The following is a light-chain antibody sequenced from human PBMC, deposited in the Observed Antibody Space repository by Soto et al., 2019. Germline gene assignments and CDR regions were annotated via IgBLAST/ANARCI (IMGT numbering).Light chain of an antibody. J-gene: IGKJ5*01. CDR2: GVS. V-gene: IGKV3-20*01. Sequence: EIVLTQSPGTLSLSPGERATLSCRASQRLSASDIAWYQQKPGQAPKFLIYGVSSRATGIPDRFSGSGSGTDFFLTISRLETADFALYHCQQYGSSPLITFGQGTRLEIK. CDR1: QRLSASD. CDR3: QQYGSSPLIT.